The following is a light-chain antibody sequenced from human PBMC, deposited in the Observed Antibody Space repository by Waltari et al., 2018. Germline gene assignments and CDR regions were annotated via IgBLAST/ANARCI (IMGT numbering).Light chain of an antibody. V-gene: IGKV4-1*01. CDR2: WAS. J-gene: IGKJ2*01. Sequence: LAVSLGERATINCKSSQSVLYSSNNKKYLAWYQQKPGQPPKLLIYWASTRESGVPDRFSGSGSGTDFTLSISSLQAEDVAVYYCQQYYTSPYTFGQGTKLEIK. CDR1: QSVLYSSNNKKY. CDR3: QQYYTSPYT.